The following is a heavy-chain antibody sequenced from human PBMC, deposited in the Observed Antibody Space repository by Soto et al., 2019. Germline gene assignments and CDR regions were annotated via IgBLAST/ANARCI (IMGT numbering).Heavy chain of an antibody. J-gene: IGHJ6*02. CDR3: ARAGRYCSSPSCYYYYYYGMDV. CDR2: INPNSGGT. Sequence: QVQLVHSGAEVKKPGASVKVSCKASGYTFTGYYMHWVRQAPGQGLEWMGWINPNSGGTNYAQKFQGWVTMTRDTSISTAYRELSRLRSDDTAVYYCARAGRYCSSPSCYYYYYYGMDVWGQGTTVTVSS. CDR1: GYTFTGYY. D-gene: IGHD2-2*01. V-gene: IGHV1-2*04.